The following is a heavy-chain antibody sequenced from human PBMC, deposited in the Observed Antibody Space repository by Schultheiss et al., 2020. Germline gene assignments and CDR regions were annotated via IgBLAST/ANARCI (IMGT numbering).Heavy chain of an antibody. Sequence: SETLSLTCAVYGGSFSGYYWSWIRQPPGKGLEWIGEINHSGSTNYNPSLKSRVTISVDTSKNQFSLKLSSVTAEDTAVYYCARGGIAAAGDYWGQGTLVTVSS. J-gene: IGHJ4*02. CDR3: ARGGIAAAGDY. V-gene: IGHV4-34*01. D-gene: IGHD6-13*01. CDR2: INHSGST. CDR1: GGSFSGYY.